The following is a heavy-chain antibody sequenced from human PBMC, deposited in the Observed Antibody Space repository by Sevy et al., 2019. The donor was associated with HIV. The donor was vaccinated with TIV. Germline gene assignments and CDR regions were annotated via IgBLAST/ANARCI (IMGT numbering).Heavy chain of an antibody. Sequence: GESLKISCKGSGYSFTSYWIGWVRQMPGKGLEWMGIIYPGDSDTRYSPSFQGQVTISADKSISTAYPQWSSLKASDTAMYYCARTGRGYDFWSGYSPWGQGTLVTVSS. CDR3: ARTGRGYDFWSGYSP. D-gene: IGHD3-3*01. J-gene: IGHJ5*02. CDR1: GYSFTSYW. V-gene: IGHV5-51*01. CDR2: IYPGDSDT.